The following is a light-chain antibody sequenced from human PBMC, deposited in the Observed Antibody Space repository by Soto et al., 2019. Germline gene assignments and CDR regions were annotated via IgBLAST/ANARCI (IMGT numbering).Light chain of an antibody. CDR3: QQYGSSGT. CDR1: QRIDTSY. J-gene: IGKJ1*01. Sequence: EIVLTQSPGTLSLSPGERATLSCRASQRIDTSYLAWYQQKPGQAPRLLISGTSIRATGIPDRFSGSGSGTDFTLTISRLEPEDFAVYYCQQYGSSGTFGQGTKVDIK. V-gene: IGKV3-20*01. CDR2: GTS.